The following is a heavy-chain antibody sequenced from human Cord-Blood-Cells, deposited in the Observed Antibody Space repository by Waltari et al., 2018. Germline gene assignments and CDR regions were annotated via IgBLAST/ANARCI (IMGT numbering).Heavy chain of an antibody. J-gene: IGHJ1*01. Sequence: EVQLLESGGGLVQPGGSLRLSCAASGFTFSSYAMSWVRQAPGKGLEWVSAISGSGGSTDYADSVKGRFTIARDNSKNTLYLQMNSLRAEDTAVYYCAKVQIYSSSSEYVQHWGQGTLVTVSS. V-gene: IGHV3-23*01. CDR3: AKVQIYSSSSEYVQH. CDR1: GFTFSSYA. D-gene: IGHD6-6*01. CDR2: ISGSGGST.